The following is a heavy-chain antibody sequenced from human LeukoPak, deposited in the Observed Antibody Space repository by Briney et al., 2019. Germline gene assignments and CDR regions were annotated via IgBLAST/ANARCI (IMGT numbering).Heavy chain of an antibody. Sequence: SETLSLTCAVYGGSFSGYYWSWIRQPPGKGLEWIGEINHSGRTNYNPSLKSRVTISVDTSKNQFSLKLSSVTAADTAVYYCARHPSAMMASGLDYWGQGTLVTVSS. D-gene: IGHD5-24*01. CDR3: ARHPSAMMASGLDY. J-gene: IGHJ4*02. CDR1: GGSFSGYY. CDR2: INHSGRT. V-gene: IGHV4-34*01.